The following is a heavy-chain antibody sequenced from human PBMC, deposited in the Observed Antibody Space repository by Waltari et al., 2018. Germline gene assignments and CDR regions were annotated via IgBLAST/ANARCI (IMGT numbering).Heavy chain of an antibody. CDR1: GFTFSSYS. Sequence: EVQLVESGGGLVKPGGSLRLSCAASGFTFSSYSMNWVRQAPGKGLEWVSSISSSRSYIYYADSVKGRFTISRDNAKNSLYLQMNSLRAEDTAVYYCARGAPITLVPELDYWGQGTLVTVSS. CDR3: ARGAPITLVPELDY. CDR2: ISSSRSYI. J-gene: IGHJ4*02. V-gene: IGHV3-21*01. D-gene: IGHD5-12*01.